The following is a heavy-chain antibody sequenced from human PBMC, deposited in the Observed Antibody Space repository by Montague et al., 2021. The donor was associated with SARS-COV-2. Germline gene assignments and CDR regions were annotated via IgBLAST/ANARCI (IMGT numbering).Heavy chain of an antibody. J-gene: IGHJ4*02. D-gene: IGHD6-13*01. CDR3: ARGEDRQSDSWYYFDY. V-gene: IGHV4-4*07. CDR1: GGSISCYY. Sequence: SETLSLTCTVSGGSISCYYWHWLRQSPAKGLEWIGLIYSSGSANYSPSLKSRVTMSVDTSQNQFSLKLNSLIAADTAVYYCARGEDRQSDSWYYFDYWGQGALVTVSS. CDR2: IYSSGSA.